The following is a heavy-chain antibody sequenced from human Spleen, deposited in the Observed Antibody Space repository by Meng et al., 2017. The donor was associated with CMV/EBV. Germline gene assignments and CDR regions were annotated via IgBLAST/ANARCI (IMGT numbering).Heavy chain of an antibody. D-gene: IGHD2-2*01. CDR2: IYYSGST. Sequence: SETLSLTCTVSGGSISSYYWSWIRQPPGKGLEWIGYIYYSGSTNYNPSLQSRVTISVDTSKNQFSLKLSSVTAADTAVYYCAREREIPAAIARYAFDIWGQGTMVTVSS. V-gene: IGHV4-59*01. CDR3: AREREIPAAIARYAFDI. J-gene: IGHJ3*02. CDR1: GGSISSYY.